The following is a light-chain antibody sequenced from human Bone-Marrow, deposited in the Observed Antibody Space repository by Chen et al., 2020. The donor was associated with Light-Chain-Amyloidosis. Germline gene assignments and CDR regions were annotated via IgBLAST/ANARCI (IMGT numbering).Light chain of an antibody. CDR2: DDS. CDR1: NIGSTS. Sequence: SYLLTQPSSVSVAPGQTATIACGGNNIGSTSLHWYQQTPGQAPLLVVYDDSDRPSGIPERLSGSNSGNTATLTISRVEVGDEADYYCQVWDRSSDRPVFGGGTKLTVL. V-gene: IGLV3-21*02. J-gene: IGLJ3*02. CDR3: QVWDRSSDRPV.